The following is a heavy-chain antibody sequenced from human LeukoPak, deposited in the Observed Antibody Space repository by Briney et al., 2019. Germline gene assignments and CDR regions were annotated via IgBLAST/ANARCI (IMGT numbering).Heavy chain of an antibody. CDR1: GYTLTELS. V-gene: IGHV1-24*01. Sequence: ASVKVSCKVSGYTLTELSMHWVRQAPGKGLEWMGGFDPEDGETIYAQKFQGRVTMTEDTSTDTAYMELSSLRSEDTAVYYCARDPSMVRGEKTPYFDYWGQGTLVTVSS. CDR2: FDPEDGET. D-gene: IGHD3-10*01. J-gene: IGHJ4*02. CDR3: ARDPSMVRGEKTPYFDY.